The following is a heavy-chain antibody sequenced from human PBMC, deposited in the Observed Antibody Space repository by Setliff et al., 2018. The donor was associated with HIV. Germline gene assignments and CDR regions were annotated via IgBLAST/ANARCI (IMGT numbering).Heavy chain of an antibody. J-gene: IGHJ6*03. CDR2: IYPGDSDT. CDR1: GYTFTGYW. CDR3: ARDTGYCSSTSCYPYYYYYCMDV. Sequence: PGESLKLSCQGSGYTFTGYWIGWVRQMPGKGLEWMGIIYPGDSDTRYSPSVQGQVTISSDKSINTAYLQWSSLKASDTAIYYCARDTGYCSSTSCYPYYYYYCMDVWGKGTTVTVSS. V-gene: IGHV5-51*01. D-gene: IGHD2-2*01.